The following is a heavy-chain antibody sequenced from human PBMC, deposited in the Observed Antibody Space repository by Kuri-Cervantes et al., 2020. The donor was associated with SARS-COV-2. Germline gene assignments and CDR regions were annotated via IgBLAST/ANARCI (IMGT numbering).Heavy chain of an antibody. Sequence: GSLRLSCAASGFTFSSYWMHWVRQAPGKGLVWVSRINSDGSSTSYADSVKGRFTISRDNAKNSLYLQMNSLRAEDTAVYYCARDRGIVVVPAAIWFDPWGQGTLVTVSS. CDR1: GFTFSSYW. CDR3: ARDRGIVVVPAAIWFDP. V-gene: IGHV3-74*01. CDR2: INSDGSST. J-gene: IGHJ5*02. D-gene: IGHD2-2*01.